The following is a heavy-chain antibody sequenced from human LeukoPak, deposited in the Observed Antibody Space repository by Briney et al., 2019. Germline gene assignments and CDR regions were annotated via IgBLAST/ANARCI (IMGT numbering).Heavy chain of an antibody. V-gene: IGHV3-7*01. CDR1: GLTFSTSW. Sequence: GGSLRFSCAASGLTFSTSWMTWVRQAPGKGLEWVANIKQNGSETYYVDSVKGRFTISRDNAKNSLYLQINSLRAEDTAVYHCARKLYYYDSSAAGWFDPWGQGTLVTVSS. CDR3: ARKLYYYDSSAAGWFDP. J-gene: IGHJ5*02. CDR2: IKQNGSET. D-gene: IGHD3-22*01.